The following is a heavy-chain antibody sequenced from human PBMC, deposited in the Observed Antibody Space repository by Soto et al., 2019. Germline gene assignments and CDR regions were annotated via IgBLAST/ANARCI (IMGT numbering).Heavy chain of an antibody. D-gene: IGHD3-22*01. CDR3: ARQIYDSDTGPNFQYYFDS. Sequence: PGESLKISCKGSGYSFAGYWITWVRQKPGKGPEWMGRTDPSDSQTYYSPSFRGHVTISATKSITTVFLQWSSLRASDTAMYYCARQIYDSDTGPNFQYYFDSWGQGTPVTVSS. CDR1: GYSFAGYW. J-gene: IGHJ4*02. CDR2: TDPSDSQT. V-gene: IGHV5-10-1*01.